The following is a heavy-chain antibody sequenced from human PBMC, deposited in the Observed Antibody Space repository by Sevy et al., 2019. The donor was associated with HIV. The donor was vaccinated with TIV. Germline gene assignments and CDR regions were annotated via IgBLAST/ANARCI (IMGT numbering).Heavy chain of an antibody. CDR2: ISYGGTET. D-gene: IGHD6-13*01. CDR3: ARDGGYSIKWYPLY. Sequence: GGSLRLSCAASGFAFSSHAMHWVRQTPGKGLEWVAVISYGGTETFYAASVEGRFTTSRDNSKNLLSLQINSLRPEDTAVYYCARDGGYSIKWYPLYWGHGTLVTVSS. V-gene: IGHV3-30-3*01. J-gene: IGHJ4*01. CDR1: GFAFSSHA.